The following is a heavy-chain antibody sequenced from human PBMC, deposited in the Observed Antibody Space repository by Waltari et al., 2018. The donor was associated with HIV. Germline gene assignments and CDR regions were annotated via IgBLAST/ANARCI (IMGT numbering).Heavy chain of an antibody. J-gene: IGHJ4*02. Sequence: VQLVASGGGVVQAGGCLRLACAASGFRCSKYGMHWVRQTPGMGLEWVAVIYSDGSHKSYTDSIKGRFTVSRDNSKNTLNLQMDGLRADDTGVYYCARERWVASSNWYVDFWGQGTLVSVSA. V-gene: IGHV3-30*19. CDR3: ARERWVASSNWYVDF. CDR2: IYSDGSHK. CDR1: GFRCSKYG. D-gene: IGHD6-13*01.